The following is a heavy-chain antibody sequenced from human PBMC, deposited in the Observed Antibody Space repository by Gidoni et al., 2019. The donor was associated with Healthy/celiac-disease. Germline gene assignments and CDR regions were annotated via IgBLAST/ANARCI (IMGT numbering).Heavy chain of an antibody. J-gene: IGHJ4*02. CDR1: GYTFTSYG. D-gene: IGHD6-19*01. Sequence: QVQLVQSGAEVTKPGASVKVSCKASGYTFTSYGISWVRQAPGQGLEWMGWISAYNGNTNYAQKLQGRVTMTTDTSTSTAYMELRSLRSDDTAVYYCARDYRPNSSGWPFDYWGQGTLVTVSS. V-gene: IGHV1-18*01. CDR3: ARDYRPNSSGWPFDY. CDR2: ISAYNGNT.